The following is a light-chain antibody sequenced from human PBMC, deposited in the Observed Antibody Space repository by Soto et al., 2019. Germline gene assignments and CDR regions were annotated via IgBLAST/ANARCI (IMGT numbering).Light chain of an antibody. CDR1: NIGSKS. V-gene: IGLV3-21*02. J-gene: IGLJ1*01. CDR2: DDS. Sequence: SSELTQPPSVSVAPGQTARISCGGNNIGSKSVHWYQQKPGQTPVLVVYDDSARPSGIPERFSGSNSGNTATLTISRVEAGDEADYYCQVWDSGSNHFVLGTGTKVTVL. CDR3: QVWDSGSNHFV.